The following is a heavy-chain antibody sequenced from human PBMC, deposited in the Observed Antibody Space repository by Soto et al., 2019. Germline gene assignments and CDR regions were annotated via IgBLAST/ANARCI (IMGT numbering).Heavy chain of an antibody. D-gene: IGHD6-13*01. J-gene: IGHJ6*02. CDR2: IWYDGGNK. V-gene: IGHV3-33*01. Sequence: QVQLVESGGGVVQPGRSLRLSCAASGFTFRSYGMHWVRQAPGKGLEWVAVIWYDGGNKHYADSVKGRFTISRDNSKNTLYLHMESLRAEDTAVYYCARVTYSSPAAPFRYYGMDVWGQGTKVTVSS. CDR3: ARVTYSSPAAPFRYYGMDV. CDR1: GFTFRSYG.